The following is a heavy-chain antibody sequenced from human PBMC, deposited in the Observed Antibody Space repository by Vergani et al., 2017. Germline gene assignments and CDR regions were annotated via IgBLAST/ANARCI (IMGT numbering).Heavy chain of an antibody. CDR3: AIILPGIVDY. CDR1: GFTFSSYS. Sequence: EVQLVESGGGLVQPGGSLRLSCAASGFTFSSYSMNWVRQAPGKGLEWVSYISSSSSTIYYADSVKGRFTISRDNAKNSLYLQMNSLRAEDTAVYYCAIILPGIVDYWGQGTLVTVSS. D-gene: IGHD6-13*01. CDR2: ISSSSSTI. J-gene: IGHJ4*02. V-gene: IGHV3-48*04.